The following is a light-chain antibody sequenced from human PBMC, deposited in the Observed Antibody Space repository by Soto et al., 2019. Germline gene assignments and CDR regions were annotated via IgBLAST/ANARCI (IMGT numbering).Light chain of an antibody. CDR1: SGSIASNY. J-gene: IGLJ2*01. V-gene: IGLV1-44*01. Sequence: LTQPHSVSESPGKTVTISCTRSSGSIASNYVQWYQQLPGTAPKLLIYSNNQRPSGVPDRFSGSKSGTSASLAISGLQSEDEADYYCAAWDDSLNGVVFGGGTKVTVL. CDR2: SNN. CDR3: AAWDDSLNGVV.